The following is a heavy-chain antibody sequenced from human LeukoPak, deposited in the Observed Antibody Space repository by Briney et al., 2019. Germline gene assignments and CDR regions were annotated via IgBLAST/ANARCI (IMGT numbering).Heavy chain of an antibody. D-gene: IGHD1-14*01. V-gene: IGHV4-4*07. CDR3: ASQPPIIFYGMDI. J-gene: IGHJ6*02. CDR2: IYTSGST. CDR1: GGPISSYY. Sequence: SETLSLTCTVSGGPISSYYWSWIRQPAGKGLEWIGRIYTSGSTNYNPSLKSRVTISVDTSKNQFSLKLSSVTAADTAVYYCASQPPIIFYGMDIWGQGTTVTVSS.